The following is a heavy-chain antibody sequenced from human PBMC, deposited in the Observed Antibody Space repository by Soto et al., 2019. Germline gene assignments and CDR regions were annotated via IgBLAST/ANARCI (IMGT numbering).Heavy chain of an antibody. CDR1: GGTFSSYA. CDR3: ARGANYYDSSGYYSYYFDY. CDR2: IIPIFGTA. D-gene: IGHD3-22*01. J-gene: IGHJ4*02. V-gene: IGHV1-69*13. Sequence: ASVKVSCKASGGTFSSYAISWVRQAPGQGLEWMGGIIPIFGTANYAQKFQGRVTITADESTSTAYMELSSLRSEDTAVYYCARGANYYDSSGYYSYYFDYWGQGTLVTVSS.